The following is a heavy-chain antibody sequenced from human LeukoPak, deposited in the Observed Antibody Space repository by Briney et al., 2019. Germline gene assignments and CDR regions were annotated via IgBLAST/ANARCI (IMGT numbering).Heavy chain of an antibody. D-gene: IGHD7-27*01. J-gene: IGHJ2*01. CDR1: GFTFGTYG. CDR2: ITGSSTWT. Sequence: GGSLRLSCEASGFTFGTYGMTWVRQAPGKGLEWVSGITGSSTWTYYADSVRGRFTISGGNSKNTLHLQMNNLTADDTAIYYCARELVSLGTGYFDLWGRGTLVTVSS. CDR3: ARELVSLGTGYFDL. V-gene: IGHV3-23*01.